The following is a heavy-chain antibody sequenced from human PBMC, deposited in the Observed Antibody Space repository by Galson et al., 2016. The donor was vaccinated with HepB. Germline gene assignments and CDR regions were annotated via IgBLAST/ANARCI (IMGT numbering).Heavy chain of an antibody. CDR3: AREGDSVVPVSADDAFDL. V-gene: IGHV1-2*02. Sequence: SVKVSCKASGYSLSDYNLHWVRQAPGQGLEWMGWTNPDTGASNCTQRFQGRVFMASDTSISTAYLELRSLRSGDTATYYCAREGDSVVPVSADDAFDLWGQGTMVTV. J-gene: IGHJ3*01. CDR1: GYSLSDYN. CDR2: TNPDTGAS. D-gene: IGHD5/OR15-5a*01.